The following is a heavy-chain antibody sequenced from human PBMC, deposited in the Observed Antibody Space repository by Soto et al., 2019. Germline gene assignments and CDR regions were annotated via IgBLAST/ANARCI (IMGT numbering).Heavy chain of an antibody. J-gene: IGHJ6*02. CDR3: ARDWDIVILSVPIPNYNYGMDV. V-gene: IGHV3-48*02. CDR1: GFTFSAYA. CDR2: ISSRSDTL. Sequence: GGSLRLSCEGSGFTFSAYAMNWVRQAPGKGLEWVSYISSRSDTLYYADSVKGRFTISRDNAKNSVYLQVNNLRDEDTAVYYCARDWDIVILSVPIPNYNYGMDVWGQGTTVTVSS. D-gene: IGHD2-15*01.